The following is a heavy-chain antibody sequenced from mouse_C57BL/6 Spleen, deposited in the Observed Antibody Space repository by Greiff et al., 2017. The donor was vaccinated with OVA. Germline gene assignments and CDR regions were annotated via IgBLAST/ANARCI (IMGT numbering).Heavy chain of an antibody. CDR3: ARSLGFDY. J-gene: IGHJ2*01. CDR2: INPGSGGT. CDR1: GYAFTNYL. Sequence: VQLQQSGAELVRPGPSVKVSCKASGYAFTNYLIEWVKQRPGQGLEWIGVINPGSGGTNYNEKFKGKATLTADKSSSTAYMQLSSLTSEDSAVYFCARSLGFDYWGQGTTLTVSS. D-gene: IGHD4-1*01. V-gene: IGHV1-54*01.